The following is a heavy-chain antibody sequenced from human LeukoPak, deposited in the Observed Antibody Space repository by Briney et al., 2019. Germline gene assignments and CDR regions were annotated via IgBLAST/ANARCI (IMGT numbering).Heavy chain of an antibody. J-gene: IGHJ5*02. CDR2: ISGSGGST. D-gene: IGHD5-18*01. CDR3: AAVDVDTAFP. CDR1: GFTFSSYG. V-gene: IGHV3-23*01. Sequence: GGTLRLSCAASGFTFSSYGMSWVRQAPGMGLEWVSAISGSGGSTYYADSVKGRFTISRDNSKNTLYLQMNSLRAEDTAVYYCAAVDVDTAFPWGQGTLVTVSS.